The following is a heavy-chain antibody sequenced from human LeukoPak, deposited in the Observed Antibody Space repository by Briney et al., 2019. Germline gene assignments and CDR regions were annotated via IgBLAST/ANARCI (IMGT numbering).Heavy chain of an antibody. CDR2: ISGSGGST. CDR1: GFTFSSYG. Sequence: GGTLRLSCAASGFTFSSYGMSWVRQAPGKGLEWVSAISGSGGSTYYADSVKGRFTISRDNSKNTLYLQMNSLRAEDTAVYYCAKDLGLGLGEPFDYWGQGTMVNVSS. D-gene: IGHD3-10*01. V-gene: IGHV3-23*01. J-gene: IGHJ4*02. CDR3: AKDLGLGLGEPFDY.